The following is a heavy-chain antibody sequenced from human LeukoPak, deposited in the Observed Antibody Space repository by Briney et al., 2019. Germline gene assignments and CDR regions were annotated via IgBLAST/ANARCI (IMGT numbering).Heavy chain of an antibody. CDR2: ISSSGNSI. CDR3: AREIGLRIDF. Sequence: PGRSLRLSRVATDFTLRSYEMNWVRQPPGQGLEWVSYISSSGNSIYYAVSVKGRFTISRDNAKNSLFLQMDKLRAEDTAVYYCAREIGLRIDFWGQGTLVTVSS. J-gene: IGHJ4*02. CDR1: DFTLRSYE. V-gene: IGHV3-48*03. D-gene: IGHD5/OR15-5a*01.